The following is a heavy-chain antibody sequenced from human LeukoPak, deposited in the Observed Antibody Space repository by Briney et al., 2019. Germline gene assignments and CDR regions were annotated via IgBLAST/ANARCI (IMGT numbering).Heavy chain of an antibody. CDR3: AKDRAFFRNGMDV. J-gene: IGHJ6*04. CDR1: GFTFSSYG. Sequence: PGRSLRLSCAASGFTFSSYGMHWVRQAPGKGLEWVAVISYDGSNKYYADSVKGRFTISRDNSKNTLYLQMNSLRAEDTAVYYCAKDRAFFRNGMDVWGKGTTVTVS. V-gene: IGHV3-30*18. D-gene: IGHD3-3*02. CDR2: ISYDGSNK.